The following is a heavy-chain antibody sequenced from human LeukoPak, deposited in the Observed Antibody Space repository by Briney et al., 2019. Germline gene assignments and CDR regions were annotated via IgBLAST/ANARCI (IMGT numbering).Heavy chain of an antibody. CDR2: INHSGST. CDR3: ATCPSSSCEEEDY. D-gene: IGHD6-13*01. J-gene: IGHJ4*02. Sequence: SETLSLTCAVYGGSFSGYYWSWIRQPPGKGLEWIGEINHSGSTNYNPSLKSRVTISVDTSKNQFSLKLSSVTAADTAVYYCATCPSSSCEEEDYWGQGTLVTVSS. V-gene: IGHV4-34*01. CDR1: GGSFSGYY.